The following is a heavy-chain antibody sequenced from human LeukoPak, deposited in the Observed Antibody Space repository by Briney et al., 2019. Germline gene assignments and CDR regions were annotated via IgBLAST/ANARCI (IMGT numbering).Heavy chain of an antibody. CDR1: GGSISSYY. CDR3: VVVVPAAILYYYYYMDV. J-gene: IGHJ6*03. Sequence: SETLSLTCTVSGGSISSYYWSWIRQPPGKGLEWIGSIYYSGSTYYNPSLKSRVTISVDTSKNQFSLKLSSVTAADTAVYYCVVVVPAAILYYYYYMDVWGKGTTVTVSS. V-gene: IGHV4-59*05. D-gene: IGHD2-2*01. CDR2: IYYSGST.